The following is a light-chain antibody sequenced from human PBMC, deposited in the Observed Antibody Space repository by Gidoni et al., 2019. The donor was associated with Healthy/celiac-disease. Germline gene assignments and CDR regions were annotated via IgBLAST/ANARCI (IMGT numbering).Light chain of an antibody. Sequence: IQMTQSPSSLSASVGDRVTITCRASQSISSYLNWYQQKPGKAPKLLIYAASSLQSGVPSRXXXSGXXTDFTLTIXXLQPXDFATYXCQQXXSTXPTFXQGTRLEIK. CDR2: AAS. V-gene: IGKV1-39*01. CDR3: QQXXSTXPT. J-gene: IGKJ5*01. CDR1: QSISSY.